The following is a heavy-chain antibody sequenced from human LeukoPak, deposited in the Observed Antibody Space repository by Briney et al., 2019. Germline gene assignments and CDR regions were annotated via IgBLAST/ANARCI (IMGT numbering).Heavy chain of an antibody. D-gene: IGHD6-13*01. J-gene: IGHJ3*02. CDR3: ARGGAQTGYSRYKYAFDI. CDR2: IYYSGST. CDR1: GGSISSSGYY. V-gene: IGHV4-39*07. Sequence: PSETLSLTCTVSGGSISSSGYYWGWIRQPPGKGLEWIGSIYYSGSTYYNPSLKSRVTISVDTSKNQFSLKLSSVTAADTAVYYCARGGAQTGYSRYKYAFDIWGQGTMVTVSS.